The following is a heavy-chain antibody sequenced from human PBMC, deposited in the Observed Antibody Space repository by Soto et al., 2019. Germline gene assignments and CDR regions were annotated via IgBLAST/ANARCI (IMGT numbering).Heavy chain of an antibody. V-gene: IGHV5-51*01. J-gene: IGHJ4*02. CDR2: IYPRDSDA. CDR3: ARQGEFCSGDNCYTDY. CDR1: GYRFTSSW. Sequence: GESLKISCQGSGYRFTSSWIAWVRQLPGRDLEWMGIIYPRDSDARYSPSFQGRITISADKSISTAFLQWGSLKASDTAMYYCARQGEFCSGDNCYTDYWGQGTLVTVSS. D-gene: IGHD2-15*01.